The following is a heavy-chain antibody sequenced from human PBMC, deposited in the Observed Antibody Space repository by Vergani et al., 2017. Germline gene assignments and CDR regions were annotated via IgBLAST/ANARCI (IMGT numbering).Heavy chain of an antibody. CDR2: INPSGGST. Sequence: QVQLVQSGAEVKKPGASVKVSCKASGYTFTSYYMHWVRQAPGQGLEWMGIINPSGGSTSYAKKFQGRVTMTRDTSTSTVYMELSSLRSEDTAVYYCASELGSGYFDYWGQGTLVTVSS. CDR3: ASELGSGYFDY. CDR1: GYTFTSYY. V-gene: IGHV1-46*03. J-gene: IGHJ4*02. D-gene: IGHD3-10*01.